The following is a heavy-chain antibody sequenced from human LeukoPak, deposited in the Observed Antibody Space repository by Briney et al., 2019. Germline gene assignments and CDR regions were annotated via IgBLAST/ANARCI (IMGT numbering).Heavy chain of an antibody. Sequence: PSETLSLTCTVSGGSISNSDYFWDWIRQPPGKGLEWIATIYYSGSTYYDPSLKSRVTISVDTSKNQFSLKLKSVTAADTGVYYCARRRGLSAAMDYWGQGTLFTVSS. J-gene: IGHJ4*02. D-gene: IGHD2-2*01. V-gene: IGHV4-39*01. CDR3: ARRRGLSAAMDY. CDR1: GGSISNSDYF. CDR2: IYYSGST.